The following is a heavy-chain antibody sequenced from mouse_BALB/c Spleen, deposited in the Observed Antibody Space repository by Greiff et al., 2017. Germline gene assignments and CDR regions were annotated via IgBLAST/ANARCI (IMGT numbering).Heavy chain of an antibody. V-gene: IGHV5-4*02. CDR1: GFTFSDYY. J-gene: IGHJ2*01. Sequence: EVKLMESGGGLVKPGGSLKLSCAASGFTFSDYYMYWVRQTPEKRLEWVATISDGGSYTYYPDSVKGRFTISRDNAKNNLYLQMSSLKSEDTAMYYCARSPFFDYGGQGTTLTVSS. CDR3: ARSPFFDY. CDR2: ISDGGSYT.